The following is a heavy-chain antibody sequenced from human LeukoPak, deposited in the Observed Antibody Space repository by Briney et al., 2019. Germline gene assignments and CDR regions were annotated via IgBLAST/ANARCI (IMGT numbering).Heavy chain of an antibody. D-gene: IGHD3-22*01. Sequence: SVKVSCKASGGTFSSYAISWVRQAPGQGLEWMGGIIPIFGTANYAQKFHGRVTITTDESTSTAYMELSSLRSENTAVYYCAREAHTVRNYYDSSGYYPLRYWGQGTLVTVSS. J-gene: IGHJ4*02. CDR3: AREAHTVRNYYDSSGYYPLRY. CDR1: GGTFSSYA. V-gene: IGHV1-69*05. CDR2: IIPIFGTA.